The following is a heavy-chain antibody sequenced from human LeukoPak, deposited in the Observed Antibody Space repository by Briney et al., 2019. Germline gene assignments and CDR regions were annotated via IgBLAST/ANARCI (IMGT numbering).Heavy chain of an antibody. V-gene: IGHV2-70*11. J-gene: IGHJ4*02. CDR1: GFSLSTGGMC. D-gene: IGHD3-22*01. CDR3: ARGYYDTSAYIDY. CDR2: IDWDNDK. Sequence: ESGPALVKPTQTLTLTCTFSGFSLSTGGMCVSWIRQPPGKALEWLARIDWDNDKYYSTSLKTRLTISKDTSKNQVVLTMTNMDPVDTATYYCARGYYDTSAYIDYWGQGTPVTVSS.